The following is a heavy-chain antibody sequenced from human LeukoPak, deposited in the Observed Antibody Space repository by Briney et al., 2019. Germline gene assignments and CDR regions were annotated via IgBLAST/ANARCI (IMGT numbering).Heavy chain of an antibody. CDR1: GYTFTSYG. D-gene: IGHD5-18*01. CDR2: ISAYSGGT. CDR3: ARTGGYSYGYRSFYNY. Sequence: ASVKVSCKASGYTFTSYGISWVRQAPGQGLEWMGWISAYSGGTNYAQKFQGRVTMTRDTSISTAYMELSRLRSDDTAVYYCARTGGYSYGYRSFYNYWGQGTLVTVSS. V-gene: IGHV1-2*02. J-gene: IGHJ4*02.